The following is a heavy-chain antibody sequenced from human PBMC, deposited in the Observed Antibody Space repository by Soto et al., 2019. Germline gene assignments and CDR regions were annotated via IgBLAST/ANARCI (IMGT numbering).Heavy chain of an antibody. V-gene: IGHV3-74*01. CDR2: IYNDGTYS. J-gene: IGHJ4*02. CDR1: GFIFKMYW. Sequence: GESLKISCAASGFIFKMYWMHWVRQSPGKGLVWISRIYNDGTYSDYADSVRGRFTISRDNVNDTLYLQMNNLRAEDSGLYYCTRGPRPISSGTGAYWGQGTQVTVSS. D-gene: IGHD3-10*01. CDR3: TRGPRPISSGTGAY.